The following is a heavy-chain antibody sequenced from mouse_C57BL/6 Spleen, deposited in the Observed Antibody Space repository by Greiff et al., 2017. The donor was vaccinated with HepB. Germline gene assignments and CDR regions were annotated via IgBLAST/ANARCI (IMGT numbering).Heavy chain of an antibody. CDR1: GFTFTDYY. D-gene: IGHD4-1*01. Sequence: EVQGVESGGGLVQPGGSLSLSCAASGFTFTDYYMSWVRQPPGKALEWLGFIRNKANGYTTEYSASVKGRFTISRDNSQSSLYLQMNALRADDSATYYCARYNWDESYFDYWGQGTTLTVSS. V-gene: IGHV7-3*01. CDR2: IRNKANGYTT. CDR3: ARYNWDESYFDY. J-gene: IGHJ2*01.